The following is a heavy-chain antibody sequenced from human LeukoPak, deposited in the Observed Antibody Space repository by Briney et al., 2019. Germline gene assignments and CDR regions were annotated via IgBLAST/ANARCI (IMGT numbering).Heavy chain of an antibody. Sequence: GGSLRLSCAASGFTFDDYGMSWVRQAPGKGLEWVSYISSSGFTLNYADSVKGRFTISRDNAKNSLYLQMNSLRAEDTAVYYCARGVPKTSYYYYYMDVWGKGTTVTVSS. D-gene: IGHD4-11*01. CDR1: GFTFDDYG. V-gene: IGHV3-48*01. CDR2: ISSSGFTL. J-gene: IGHJ6*03. CDR3: ARGVPKTSYYYYYMDV.